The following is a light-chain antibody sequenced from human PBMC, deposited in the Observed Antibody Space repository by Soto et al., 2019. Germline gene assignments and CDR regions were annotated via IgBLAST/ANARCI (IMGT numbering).Light chain of an antibody. Sequence: DIQMTQSPSSLSASVGDRVTITCRASQNINNYLNWYQQKPGKAPKLLIYAASSLQSGVPSRFSGSGSGTDFTLTISSLQPEDFATYYCQQTYSTPLTFGPGTKV. J-gene: IGKJ3*01. CDR3: QQTYSTPLT. CDR2: AAS. CDR1: QNINNY. V-gene: IGKV1-39*01.